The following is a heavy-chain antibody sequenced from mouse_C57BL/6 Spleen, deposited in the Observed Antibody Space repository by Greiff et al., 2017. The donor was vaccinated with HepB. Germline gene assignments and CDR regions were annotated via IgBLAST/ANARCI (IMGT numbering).Heavy chain of an antibody. CDR1: GYTFTSYW. Sequence: QVQLQQSGAELVMPGASVKLSCKASGYTFTSYWMHWVKQRPGQGLEWLGEIDPSDSYTNYNQKFKGKSTLTVDKSSSTAYMQLSSLTSEDSAVYYCALLRRDYFDYWGQGTTLTVSS. V-gene: IGHV1-69*01. J-gene: IGHJ2*01. D-gene: IGHD1-2*01. CDR2: IDPSDSYT. CDR3: ALLRRDYFDY.